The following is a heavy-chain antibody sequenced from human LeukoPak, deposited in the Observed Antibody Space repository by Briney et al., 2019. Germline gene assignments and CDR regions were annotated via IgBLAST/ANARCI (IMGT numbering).Heavy chain of an antibody. CDR1: GGSISSYY. CDR2: IYYSGST. Sequence: SETLSLTCTVSGGSISSYYWSWIRQPPGKGLEWIGYIYYSGSTNYNPSLKSRVTISVDTSKNQFSLKLSSVTAADTAVYYCARVREMGVLDYRGQGTLVTVSS. J-gene: IGHJ4*02. CDR3: ARVREMGVLDY. D-gene: IGHD5-24*01. V-gene: IGHV4-59*08.